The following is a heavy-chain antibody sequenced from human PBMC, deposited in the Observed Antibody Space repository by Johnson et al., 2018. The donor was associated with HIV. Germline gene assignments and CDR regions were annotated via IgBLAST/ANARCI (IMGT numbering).Heavy chain of an antibody. Sequence: VQLVESGGGLVQPGGSLRLSCAASGFTFSSYWMSWVRQAPGKGLEWVANIKQDGSEKYYADSVKGRFTISRDNSKSKMNSLIGEDTALDYCPKEDCSGVVCSDDAFDIWGQGTMVTLSS. V-gene: IGHV3-7*01. CDR1: GFTFSSYW. D-gene: IGHD2-15*01. CDR2: IKQDGSEK. J-gene: IGHJ3*02. CDR3: PKEDCSGVVCSDDAFDI.